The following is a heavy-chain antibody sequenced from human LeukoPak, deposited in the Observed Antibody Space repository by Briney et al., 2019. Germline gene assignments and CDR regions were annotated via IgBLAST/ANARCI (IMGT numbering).Heavy chain of an antibody. V-gene: IGHV4-39*01. CDR2: IYYSGST. Sequence: SETLSLTCTVSGDSISSGTYSWGWIRQPPGKGLEWIGSIYYSGSTYYYPSLKSRVTISVDTSKNQFSLKLTSVTAADTSVYYCVRRPPLDAFNIWGQGTMVIVSS. CDR1: GDSISSGTYS. J-gene: IGHJ3*02. CDR3: VRRPPLDAFNI.